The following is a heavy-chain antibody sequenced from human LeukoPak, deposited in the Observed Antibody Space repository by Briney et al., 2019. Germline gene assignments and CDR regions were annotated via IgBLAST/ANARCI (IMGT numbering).Heavy chain of an antibody. CDR3: ARNWGIQYPPHYIFHY. J-gene: IGHJ4*02. CDR2: IIPIFGTA. V-gene: IGHV1-69*05. Sequence: SVKVSCKASGGTFSSYAISWVRQAPGQGLEWMGGIIPIFGTANYAQKFLDRVTITTDRSTRTAYMELNSLISEDTAVYYCARNWGIQYPPHYIFHYWGQGTLVTVSS. D-gene: IGHD4-11*01. CDR1: GGTFSSYA.